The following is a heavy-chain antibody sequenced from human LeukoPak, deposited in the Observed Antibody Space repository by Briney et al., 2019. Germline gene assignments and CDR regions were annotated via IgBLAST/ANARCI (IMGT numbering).Heavy chain of an antibody. J-gene: IGHJ4*02. D-gene: IGHD3-10*01. V-gene: IGHV4-59*08. Sequence: SETLSLTCTVSGGSISSYYWSWIRQPPGEGLEWIGYIYYSGSTNYNPSLKSRVTISVDTSKNQFSLKLSSVTAADTAVYYCARHQYYYGSGSYLDYWGQGTLVTVSS. CDR3: ARHQYYYGSGSYLDY. CDR1: GGSISSYY. CDR2: IYYSGST.